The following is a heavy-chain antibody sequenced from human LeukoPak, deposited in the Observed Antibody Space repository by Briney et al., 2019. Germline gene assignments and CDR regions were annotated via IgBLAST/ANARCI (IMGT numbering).Heavy chain of an antibody. J-gene: IGHJ4*02. CDR3: ARGGDYKNDY. CDR1: GFTFSSYW. CDR2: INGAGSSI. V-gene: IGHV3-74*01. D-gene: IGHD4-17*01. Sequence: GGSLRLSCAASGFTFSSYWMHWVRQTPGKGLVWVSRINGAGSSISYADSVKGRVTISRDNAKNTLYLQMNNLRAEDTAVYYCARGGDYKNDYWGQGTLVTAST.